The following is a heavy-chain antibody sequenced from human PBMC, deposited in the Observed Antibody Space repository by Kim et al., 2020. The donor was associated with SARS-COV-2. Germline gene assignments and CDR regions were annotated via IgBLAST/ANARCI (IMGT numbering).Heavy chain of an antibody. CDR1: GYTFTSYG. CDR3: ARGLNYYDSSGYSPYDAFDI. D-gene: IGHD3-22*01. Sequence: ASVKVSCKASGYTFTSYGISWVRQAPGQGLEWMGWISAYNGNTNYAQKLQGRVTMTTDTSTSTAYMELRSLRSDDTAVYYCARGLNYYDSSGYSPYDAFDIWGQGTMVTVSS. J-gene: IGHJ3*02. V-gene: IGHV1-18*04. CDR2: ISAYNGNT.